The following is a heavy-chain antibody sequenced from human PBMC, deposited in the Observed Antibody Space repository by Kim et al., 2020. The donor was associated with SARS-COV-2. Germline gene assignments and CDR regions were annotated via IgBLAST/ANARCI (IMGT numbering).Heavy chain of an antibody. D-gene: IGHD3-3*01. CDR3: ARQPGDFWSGYQYYYGMDV. CDR1: GCTISSSSYY. V-gene: IGHV4-39*01. J-gene: IGHJ6*04. CDR2: IYYSRST. Sequence: SETLSLTCTVSGCTISSSSYYWGWIRQPPGKVLEWIGSIYYSRSTYYNPSLKSRVTISVDTSKNQFSLKLSSVTAADTAVYYCARQPGDFWSGYQYYYGMDVGGKGTTVTVFS.